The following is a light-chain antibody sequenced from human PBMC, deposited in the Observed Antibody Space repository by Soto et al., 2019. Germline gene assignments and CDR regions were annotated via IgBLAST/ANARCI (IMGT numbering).Light chain of an antibody. CDR3: QQRLDWPLT. CDR2: DAS. CDR1: QSVSSF. V-gene: IGKV3-11*01. J-gene: IGKJ4*01. Sequence: EIVLTQSPATLSLSPGERATLSCRASQSVSSFFVWYQQKRGQAPRLLIYDASKRATGIPARFSGSGSGTDFTLTISSLEPEDFAVCYCQQRLDWPLTFGGGTTVEIK.